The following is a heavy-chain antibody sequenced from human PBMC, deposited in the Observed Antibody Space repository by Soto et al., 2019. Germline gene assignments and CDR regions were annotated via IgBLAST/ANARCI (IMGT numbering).Heavy chain of an antibody. D-gene: IGHD3-10*01. CDR1: GGTFGNSA. Sequence: QVHLIQSGAEVRKPGSSVKVSCKASGGTFGNSALSWIRQAPGQGLEWMGAITPLLDVTHYAPKFRDRVTMTADESTNTAYLELSSLTSEDTAVYFCARDSETSDYYYIGLDLWGQGTLVTVSP. V-gene: IGHV1-69*04. J-gene: IGHJ5*02. CDR3: ARDSETSDYYYIGLDL. CDR2: ITPLLDVT.